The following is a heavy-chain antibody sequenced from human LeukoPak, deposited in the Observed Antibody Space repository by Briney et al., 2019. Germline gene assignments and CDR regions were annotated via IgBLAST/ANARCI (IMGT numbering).Heavy chain of an antibody. CDR1: GYTFTSYG. Sequence: GASVKVTCKASGYTFTSYGISWVRQAPGQGLEWMGWISAYNGNTNYAQKLQGRVTMTTDTSTCTAYMELRSLRSDDTAVYYCARDLPAPNSYYDFWSGYYTPVEQHYYMDVWGKGTTVTVSS. CDR3: ARDLPAPNSYYDFWSGYYTPVEQHYYMDV. J-gene: IGHJ6*03. D-gene: IGHD3-3*01. CDR2: ISAYNGNT. V-gene: IGHV1-18*01.